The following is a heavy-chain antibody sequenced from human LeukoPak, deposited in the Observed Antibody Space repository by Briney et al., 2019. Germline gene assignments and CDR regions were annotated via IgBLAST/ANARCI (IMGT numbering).Heavy chain of an antibody. J-gene: IGHJ4*02. Sequence: SETLSLTCTVSGDSISAYYWNWIRQPPGKGLEWIGYFSDSWNTNYNPSLKSRVTISADTSKNQFSLELTSVTAADTAVYYCARGALRLKSDAFDHWGLGTLVAVSS. V-gene: IGHV4-59*01. CDR2: FSDSWNT. CDR1: GDSISAYY. CDR3: ARGALRLKSDAFDH.